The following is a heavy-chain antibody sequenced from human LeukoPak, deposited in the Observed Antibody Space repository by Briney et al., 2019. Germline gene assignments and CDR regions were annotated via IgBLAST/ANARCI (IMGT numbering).Heavy chain of an antibody. J-gene: IGHJ4*02. CDR2: ISSSSSYI. Sequence: GGSLRLSCAASGFTFGSYSMNWVRQAPGKGLEWVSSISSSSSYIYYADSVKGRFTISRDNAKNSLYLQMNSLRAEDTAVYYCAREYGSGSDFDYWGQGTLVTVSS. CDR1: GFTFGSYS. D-gene: IGHD3-10*01. CDR3: AREYGSGSDFDY. V-gene: IGHV3-21*01.